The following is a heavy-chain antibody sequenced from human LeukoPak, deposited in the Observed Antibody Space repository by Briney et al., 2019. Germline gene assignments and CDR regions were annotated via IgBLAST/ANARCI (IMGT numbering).Heavy chain of an antibody. V-gene: IGHV3-15*01. D-gene: IGHD3-22*01. CDR3: TTARHPYYYDSSGYYFDY. CDR2: IKSKTDGGTT. J-gene: IGHJ4*02. Sequence: KTGGSLRLSCGASGFTFSNAWMSWVRQAPGKGLEWVGRIKSKTDGGTTDYAAPVKGRFTISRDDSKNTLYLQMNSLKTEDTAVYYCTTARHPYYYDSSGYYFDYWGQGTLVTVSS. CDR1: GFTFSNAW.